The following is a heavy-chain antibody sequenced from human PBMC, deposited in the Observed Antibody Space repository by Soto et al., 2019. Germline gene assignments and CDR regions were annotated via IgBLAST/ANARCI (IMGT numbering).Heavy chain of an antibody. CDR1: GYTFTNYG. J-gene: IGHJ5*02. D-gene: IGHD4-17*01. CDR3: ATLTSDYVQAP. Sequence: ASLKVSCKASGYTFTNYGIHCVRQAPGKGLEWMGGFDPEDGETIYAQKFQGRVTMTEDTSTDTAYMELSSLRSEDTAVYYCATLTSDYVQAPWGQGTLVTVSS. CDR2: FDPEDGET. V-gene: IGHV1-24*01.